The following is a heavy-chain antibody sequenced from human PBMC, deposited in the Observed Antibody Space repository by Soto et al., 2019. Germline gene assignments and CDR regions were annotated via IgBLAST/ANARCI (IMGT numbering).Heavy chain of an antibody. CDR2: INAGNGYT. V-gene: IGHV1-3*01. CDR3: ARGRFTDDSNYHYGMDV. D-gene: IGHD1-1*01. J-gene: IGHJ6*02. CDR1: GYTFTSYA. Sequence: GASVKVSCKASGYTFTSYAMHWVRQAPGQRLEWMGWINAGNGYTKYSQKFQGRVTITRDTSASTSYMELSSLISEDTAVYYCARGRFTDDSNYHYGMDVWGQGTTVTVS.